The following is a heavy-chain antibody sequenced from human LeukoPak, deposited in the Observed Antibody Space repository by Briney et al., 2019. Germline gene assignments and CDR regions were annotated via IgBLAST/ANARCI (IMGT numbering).Heavy chain of an antibody. V-gene: IGHV3-23*01. CDR3: AKNYYDYTGPYSWVFDY. Sequence: GGSLRLSCAASEFTFSSYAMSWVRQAPGKGLEWVSGIHASGGTTYYADSVKGRFTSSRDNSKNTLYLQMSSLRAEDTAIYYCAKNYYDYTGPYSWVFDYWGQGTLVTVS. CDR2: IHASGGTT. CDR1: EFTFSSYA. J-gene: IGHJ4*02. D-gene: IGHD3-22*01.